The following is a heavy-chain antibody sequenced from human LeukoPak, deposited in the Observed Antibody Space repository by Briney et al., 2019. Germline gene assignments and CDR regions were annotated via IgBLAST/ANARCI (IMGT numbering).Heavy chain of an antibody. D-gene: IGHD2-15*01. J-gene: IGHJ3*02. CDR3: ALGVAAAFGI. V-gene: IGHV4-31*03. Sequence: SETLSLTCTVSGGSISTGGFYCSWIRQHPGKGLEWIGYIHYSGSTYYKPSLKSRVTISVDTSKNQFSLKLSTVTAADTAVYYCALGVAAAFGIWGQGTMVTVSS. CDR1: GGSISTGGFY. CDR2: IHYSGST.